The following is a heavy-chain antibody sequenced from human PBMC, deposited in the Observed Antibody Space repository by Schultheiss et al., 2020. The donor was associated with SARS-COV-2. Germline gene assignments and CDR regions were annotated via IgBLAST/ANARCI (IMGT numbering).Heavy chain of an antibody. J-gene: IGHJ4*02. D-gene: IGHD2-2*01. CDR1: GFAVSSNY. CDR2: ISGSGGST. Sequence: GGSLRLSCAASGFAVSSNYMSWVRQAPGKGLEWVSAISGSGGSTYYADSVKGRFTISRDNAKNSLYLQMNSLRAEDTAVYYCAYPYCSSTSCPGWGQGTLVTVSS. CDR3: AYPYCSSTSCPG. V-gene: IGHV3-23*01.